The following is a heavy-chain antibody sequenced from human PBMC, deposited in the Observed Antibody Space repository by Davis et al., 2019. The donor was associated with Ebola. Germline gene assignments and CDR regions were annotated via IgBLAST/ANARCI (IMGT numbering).Heavy chain of an antibody. V-gene: IGHV4-30-2*01. CDR2: IYHSGST. CDR3: ARALSGDFWSGYDY. Sequence: PSETLSLTCTVSGGSISSGGYYWSWIRQPPGKGLEWIGYIYHSGSTYYNPSLKSRVTISVDRSKNQFSLKLSSVTAADTAVYYCARALSGDFWSGYDYWGQGTLVTVSS. J-gene: IGHJ4*02. D-gene: IGHD3-3*01. CDR1: GGSISSGGYY.